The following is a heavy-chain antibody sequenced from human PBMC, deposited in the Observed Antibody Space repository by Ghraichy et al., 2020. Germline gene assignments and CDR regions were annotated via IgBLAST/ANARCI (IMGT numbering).Heavy chain of an antibody. J-gene: IGHJ2*01. CDR3: LRERSGSSTEV. Sequence: GGSLRLSCAASGFSVSSDRMGWLRQAPGKGLDWVSVTYPDGSTYYADSVKGRFTVSRDNSENTFCLQMSSVRDEDKAMYYCLRERSGSSTEVWGRGTLVTFSS. D-gene: IGHD6-6*01. CDR1: GFSVSSDR. V-gene: IGHV3-53*01. CDR2: TYPDGST.